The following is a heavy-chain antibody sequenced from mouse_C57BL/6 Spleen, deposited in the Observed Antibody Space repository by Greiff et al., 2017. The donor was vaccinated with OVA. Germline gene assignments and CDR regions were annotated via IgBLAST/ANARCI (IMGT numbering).Heavy chain of an antibody. Sequence: QVQLQQSGAELVRPGASVKLSCKASGYTFTSYGISWVKQRTGQGLEWIGEIYPRSGNTYYNEKFKGKATQTADKSSSTAYMELRSLTSEDASVYFCARGEDYDPMDYWGQGTSVTVSS. D-gene: IGHD1-1*01. J-gene: IGHJ4*01. V-gene: IGHV1-81*01. CDR3: ARGEDYDPMDY. CDR2: IYPRSGNT. CDR1: GYTFTSYG.